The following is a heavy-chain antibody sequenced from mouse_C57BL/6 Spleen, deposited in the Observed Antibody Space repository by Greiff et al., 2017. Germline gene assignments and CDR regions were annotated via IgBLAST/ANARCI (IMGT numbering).Heavy chain of an antibody. CDR3: TKSDGNHWYFDV. Sequence: VQLQQSGAELVRPGASVTLSCKASGYTFTDYEMHWVKQTPVHGLEWIGAIDPETGGTAYNQKFKGKAILTADKSSSTAYMELRSLTSEDSAVYYCTKSDGNHWYFDVWGTGTTVTVSS. D-gene: IGHD2-1*01. CDR1: GYTFTDYE. J-gene: IGHJ1*03. CDR2: IDPETGGT. V-gene: IGHV1-15*01.